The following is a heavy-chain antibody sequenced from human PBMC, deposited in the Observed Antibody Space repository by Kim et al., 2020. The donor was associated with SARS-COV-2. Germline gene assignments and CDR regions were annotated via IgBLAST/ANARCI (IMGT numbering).Heavy chain of an antibody. Sequence: ASVKVSCKVSGYTLTELSMHWVRQAPGKGLESMGGFDPEDGETIYAQKFQGRVTMTEDTSTDTAYMELSSLRSEDTAVYYCATGRVAGPPAWFDPWGQGTLVTVSS. V-gene: IGHV1-24*01. J-gene: IGHJ5*02. D-gene: IGHD2-15*01. CDR2: FDPEDGET. CDR1: GYTLTELS. CDR3: ATGRVAGPPAWFDP.